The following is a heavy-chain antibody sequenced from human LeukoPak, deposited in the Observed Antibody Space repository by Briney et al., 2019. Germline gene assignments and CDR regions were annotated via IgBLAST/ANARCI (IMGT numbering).Heavy chain of an antibody. J-gene: IGHJ4*02. CDR2: ISGSGGST. Sequence: PGGSLRLSCAASGFTFSSYAMSWVRQAPGKGLEWVSAISGSGGSTYYADSVKGRFTISRDNSKNTLYLQMNSLRAEDTAVYYCAKEGEGYYYDSSGYYSHIDYWGQGTLVTVSS. D-gene: IGHD3-22*01. CDR1: GFTFSSYA. CDR3: AKEGEGYYYDSSGYYSHIDY. V-gene: IGHV3-23*01.